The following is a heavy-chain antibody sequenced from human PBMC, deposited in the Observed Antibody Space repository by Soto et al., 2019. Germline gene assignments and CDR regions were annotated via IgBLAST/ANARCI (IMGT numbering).Heavy chain of an antibody. CDR1: GYTFTRYG. V-gene: IGHV1-18*01. D-gene: IGHD2-2*01. CDR3: GKNGQPAYYYYGLDV. Sequence: QGHLVQSGAEVKKPGTSVKVSCKASGYTFTRYGISWVRQAPGQGLEWMGWISGYNGDTNYAQNLQGRVTMTIDTSTSTAYMELRSLTSDATAVYYCGKNGQPAYYYYGLDVWGQGTTVTVSS. J-gene: IGHJ6*02. CDR2: ISGYNGDT.